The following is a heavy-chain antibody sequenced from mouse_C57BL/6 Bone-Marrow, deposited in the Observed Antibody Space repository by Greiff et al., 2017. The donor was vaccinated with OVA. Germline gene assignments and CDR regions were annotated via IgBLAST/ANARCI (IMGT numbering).Heavy chain of an antibody. D-gene: IGHD2-2*01. CDR2: IDPSDSYT. Sequence: VQLQQPGAELVMPGASVKLSCKASGYTFTSYWMHWVKQRPGQGLEWIGEIDPSDSYTNYNQKFKGKSTLTADKSSSTAYMQLSSLTSEDSAVYFCARSKGLPRGDYWGQGTTLTVSS. CDR1: GYTFTSYW. CDR3: ARSKGLPRGDY. J-gene: IGHJ2*01. V-gene: IGHV1-69*01.